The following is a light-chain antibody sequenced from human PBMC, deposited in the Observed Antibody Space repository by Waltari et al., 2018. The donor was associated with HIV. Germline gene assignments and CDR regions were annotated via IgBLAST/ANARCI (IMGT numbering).Light chain of an antibody. CDR2: DVS. V-gene: IGLV2-14*03. CDR1: SNDVGGYKY. Sequence: QSALTQPASVSGSPGQSITTPCTGSSNDVGGYKYVSWYQQHPGKAPRLMIYDVSTRPSGVSDRFSGSKSGDTASLTISGLQPEDEADYYCESYTSTSVWVFGGGTRLTVL. CDR3: ESYTSTSVWV. J-gene: IGLJ3*02.